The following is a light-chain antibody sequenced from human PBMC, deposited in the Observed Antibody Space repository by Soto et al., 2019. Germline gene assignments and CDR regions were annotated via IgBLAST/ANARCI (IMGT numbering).Light chain of an antibody. Sequence: EIVLTQSPGTLSLSPGQRATLSCRASQSVSSSYLAWYQKKPGQPTRLLIYGASSRATGIQGRFSGRGSGTDFTLTISRVEPEDFVVFYCQQYGSSITFGQGTRLEI. CDR3: QQYGSSIT. CDR2: GAS. V-gene: IGKV3-20*01. CDR1: QSVSSSY. J-gene: IGKJ5*01.